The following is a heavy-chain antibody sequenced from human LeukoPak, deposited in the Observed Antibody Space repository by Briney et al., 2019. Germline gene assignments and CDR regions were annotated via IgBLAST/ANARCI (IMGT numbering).Heavy chain of an antibody. D-gene: IGHD2-2*01. Sequence: GGSLRLSCAASEFSVGSNYMTWVRQAPGKGLEWVSGISGSGGSTCYADSVKGRFTISRDDTKNTLYLQMNSLRAEDTAVYYCAKDRHAPGRYCSSTSCFPFDSWGQGTLVTVSS. CDR3: AKDRHAPGRYCSSTSCFPFDS. CDR1: EFSVGSNY. V-gene: IGHV3-23*01. CDR2: ISGSGGST. J-gene: IGHJ5*01.